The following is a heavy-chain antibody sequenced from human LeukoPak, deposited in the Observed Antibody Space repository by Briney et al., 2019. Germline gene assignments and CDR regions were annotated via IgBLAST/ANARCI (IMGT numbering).Heavy chain of an antibody. CDR3: ARGRSVHWNYVLSYYYGMDV. Sequence: GASVKVSCKASGYTFTGYYMHWVRQAPGQGLEWMGWMNPNSGNTGYAQKFQGRVTMTRNTSISTAYMELSSLRSEDTAVYYCARGRSVHWNYVLSYYYGMDVWGQGTTVTVSS. D-gene: IGHD1-7*01. CDR1: GYTFTGYY. V-gene: IGHV1-8*02. J-gene: IGHJ6*02. CDR2: MNPNSGNT.